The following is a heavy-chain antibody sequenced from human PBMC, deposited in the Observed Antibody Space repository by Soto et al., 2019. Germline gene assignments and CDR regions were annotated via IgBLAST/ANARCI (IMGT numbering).Heavy chain of an antibody. CDR2: MNPNSGNT. V-gene: IGHV1-8*01. J-gene: IGHJ4*02. D-gene: IGHD3-10*01. Sequence: RASVKVSCKASGYTFTSYDINWVRQATGQGLEWMGWMNPNSGNTGYAQKFQGRVTMTRNTSISTAYMELSSLRSEDTAVYYCARGRGMVRGAIRHGSEDEHGRNRDYWGQGTLVTVSS. CDR3: ARGRGMVRGAIRHGSEDEHGRNRDY. CDR1: GYTFTSYD.